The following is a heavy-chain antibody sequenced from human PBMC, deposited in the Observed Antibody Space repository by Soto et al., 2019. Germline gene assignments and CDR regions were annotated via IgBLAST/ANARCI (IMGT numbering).Heavy chain of an antibody. CDR3: AKARTSTTCPSFDY. CDR2: SSGSGSST. Sequence: GGSLRLSCAASGFTLSSYGMSWVRQAPGKGLEWVSHSSGSGSSTYYADSVKGRFTISRDNSKNTLFLQMNSLRAEDTAVYYCAKARTSTTCPSFDYWGQGTLVTVSS. CDR1: GFTLSSYG. D-gene: IGHD2-2*01. J-gene: IGHJ4*02. V-gene: IGHV3-23*01.